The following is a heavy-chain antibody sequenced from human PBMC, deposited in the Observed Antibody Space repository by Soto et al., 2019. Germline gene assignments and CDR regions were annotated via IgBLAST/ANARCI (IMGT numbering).Heavy chain of an antibody. CDR2: MNPNSGNT. V-gene: IGHV1-8*01. CDR3: ARGRKHSSSWYLVQH. Sequence: ASVKVSCKASGYTFTSHAINWVRQATGQGLEWMGWMNPNSGNTGYAQKFQGRVTMTRNTSISTAYMELSSLRSEDTAVYYCARGRKHSSSWYLVQHWGQGTLVTVSS. D-gene: IGHD6-13*01. J-gene: IGHJ1*01. CDR1: GYTFTSHA.